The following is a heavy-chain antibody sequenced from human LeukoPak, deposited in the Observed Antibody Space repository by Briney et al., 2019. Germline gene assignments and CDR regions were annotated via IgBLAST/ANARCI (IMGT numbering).Heavy chain of an antibody. D-gene: IGHD6-19*01. CDR3: TTVSVRQAGTREDY. CDR2: IKSKTDGGTT. J-gene: IGHJ4*02. CDR1: GFTFSNAW. Sequence: PGGSLRLSCAASGFTFSNAWMSWVRQAPGKGLEWVGRIKSKTDGGTTDYAAPVKGRFTISRDDSKNTLYLQMNSLKTEDTAVYYCTTVSVRQAGTREDYWGQGTLVTVSS. V-gene: IGHV3-15*01.